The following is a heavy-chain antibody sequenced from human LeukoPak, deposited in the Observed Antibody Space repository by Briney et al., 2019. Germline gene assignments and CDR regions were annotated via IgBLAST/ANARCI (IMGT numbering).Heavy chain of an antibody. D-gene: IGHD3-22*01. CDR3: AAAMDSSGYYYFDY. V-gene: IGHV3-7*01. Sequence: QAGGSLRLSCAASGFTFSSYWMSWVRQAPGKGLEWVANIKQDGSEKYYADSVKGRLTVSRDNAKNSLYLQMNSLRAEDTAVYYCAAAMDSSGYYYFDYWGQGTLVTVSS. CDR2: IKQDGSEK. J-gene: IGHJ4*02. CDR1: GFTFSSYW.